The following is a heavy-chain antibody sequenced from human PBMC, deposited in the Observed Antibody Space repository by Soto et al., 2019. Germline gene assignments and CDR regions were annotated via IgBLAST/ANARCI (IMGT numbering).Heavy chain of an antibody. CDR2: IYYSGTT. V-gene: IGHV4-31*03. Sequence: SETLSLTCTVSGASISSGGYYSWIRQHPGKDLEWIGYIYYSGTTYYNPSLKSRVSISIETSNNQFSLRLRSVTAADTAVYYCARDWRHNWDAGGYYYCAMDVWGQGTTVTVSS. J-gene: IGHJ6*02. CDR1: GASISSGGYY. CDR3: ARDWRHNWDAGGYYYCAMDV. D-gene: IGHD1-1*01.